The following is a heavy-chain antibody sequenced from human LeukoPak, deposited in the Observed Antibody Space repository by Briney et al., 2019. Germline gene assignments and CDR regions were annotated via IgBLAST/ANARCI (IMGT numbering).Heavy chain of an antibody. D-gene: IGHD1-26*01. CDR2: VTHSGST. V-gene: IGHV4-34*01. CDR3: AGRPLNRGTNHGASGLDS. J-gene: IGHJ4*02. Sequence: SQTPCLTRAVSVVSFRVYYSSWIREPPGEGVEWVGDVTHSGSTHYNPSLTNLVTLSQETPQKHISLKRTSLTAADTALYYCAGRPLNRGTNHGASGLDSWGQGTLVTVSS. CDR1: VVSFRVYY.